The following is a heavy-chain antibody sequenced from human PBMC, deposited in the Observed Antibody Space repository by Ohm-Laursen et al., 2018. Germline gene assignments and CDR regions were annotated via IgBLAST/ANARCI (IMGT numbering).Heavy chain of an antibody. J-gene: IGHJ6*02. Sequence: GTLSLTCTVSGGSISSYYWSWIRQPPGKGLEWIGYIYYSGSTNYNPSLKGRVTISVDTSKNQFSLKLSSVTAADTAVYYCARGSGWHHYYYYGMDVWGQGTTVTVSS. D-gene: IGHD6-19*01. CDR1: GGSISSYY. V-gene: IGHV4-59*01. CDR3: ARGSGWHHYYYYGMDV. CDR2: IYYSGST.